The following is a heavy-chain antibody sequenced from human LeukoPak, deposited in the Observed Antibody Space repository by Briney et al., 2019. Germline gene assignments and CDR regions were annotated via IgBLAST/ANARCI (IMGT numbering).Heavy chain of an antibody. Sequence: GGSLRLSCAASGFTFSSYSMNWVRQAPGKGLEWVSYISSSSSTIYYADSVKGRFTISRDNAKNSLYLQMNSLRAEDTAVYYCAKSNILTGYTFDYWGQGTLVTVSS. CDR3: AKSNILTGYTFDY. D-gene: IGHD3-9*01. CDR1: GFTFSSYS. J-gene: IGHJ4*02. V-gene: IGHV3-48*01. CDR2: ISSSSSTI.